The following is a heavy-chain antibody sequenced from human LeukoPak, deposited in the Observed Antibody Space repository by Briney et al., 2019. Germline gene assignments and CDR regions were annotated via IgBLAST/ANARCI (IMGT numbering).Heavy chain of an antibody. V-gene: IGHV4-30-4*01. Sequence: SQTLSLTCTVSGGSISSGDYYWSWIRQPPGKGLEWIGYIYYGGSTYYNPSLKSRVTISVDTSKNQFSLKLSSVTAADTAVYYCAREGGFGGVTVWGQGTLVTVSS. CDR3: AREGGFGGVTV. CDR1: GGSISSGDYY. J-gene: IGHJ4*02. D-gene: IGHD3-16*02. CDR2: IYYGGST.